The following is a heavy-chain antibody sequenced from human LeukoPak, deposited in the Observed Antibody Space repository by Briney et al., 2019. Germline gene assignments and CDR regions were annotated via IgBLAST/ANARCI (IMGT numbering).Heavy chain of an antibody. V-gene: IGHV5-51*01. Sequence: GESLKISCQGSGYSFTSYWLGWVRQMPGKGLEWMGIIYPGDSDTRYSPSFQGQVTISADKSISTAYLQWSSLKASDTAMYYCARSYGSGSYYNGFYYWGQGTLVTVSS. CDR3: ARSYGSGSYYNGFYY. CDR1: GYSFTSYW. D-gene: IGHD3-10*01. CDR2: IYPGDSDT. J-gene: IGHJ4*02.